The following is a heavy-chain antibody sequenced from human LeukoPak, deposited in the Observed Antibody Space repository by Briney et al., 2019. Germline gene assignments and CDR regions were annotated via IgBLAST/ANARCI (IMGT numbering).Heavy chain of an antibody. CDR1: GFTFSSYR. Sequence: GGSLRLSCAASGFTFSSYRMNWVRQAPGKGLEWVSYISSSSSTIYYADSVKGRFTISRDNPKNTLYLQMKSLRAEDTAVYYCAKVGDYSSGWYYFDYWGQGTLVTVSS. J-gene: IGHJ4*02. CDR2: ISSSSSTI. V-gene: IGHV3-48*01. CDR3: AKVGDYSSGWYYFDY. D-gene: IGHD6-19*01.